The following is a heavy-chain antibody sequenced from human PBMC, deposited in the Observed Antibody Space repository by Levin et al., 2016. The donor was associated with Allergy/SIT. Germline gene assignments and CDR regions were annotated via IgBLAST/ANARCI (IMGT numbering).Heavy chain of an antibody. J-gene: IGHJ6*03. V-gene: IGHV1-2*02. CDR2: INPNSGGT. D-gene: IGHD3-3*01. CDR3: ARGVVTTHYYNYYYMDV. Sequence: WVRQAPGQGLEWMGWINPNSGGTHYAQKFEGRVTMTRDTSISTVYMELSRLRSDDTAVYYCARGVVTTHYYNYYYMDVWGKGTTVTVSS.